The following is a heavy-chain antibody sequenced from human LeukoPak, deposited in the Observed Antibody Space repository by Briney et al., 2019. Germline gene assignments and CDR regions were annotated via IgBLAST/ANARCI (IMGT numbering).Heavy chain of an antibody. V-gene: IGHV4-39*01. CDR2: VHYRGST. Sequence: SETLSLTCIVSGGSISSITSLTYYWNWIRQSPGTGLEWIGSVHYRGSTYYNPSLKSRVTISADTSKNQFSLKLTSVTAADTAVYFCARHFPYYDILSGLSVGSAFDIWGQGTPIAVSP. CDR1: GGSISSITSLTYY. D-gene: IGHD3-9*01. CDR3: ARHFPYYDILSGLSVGSAFDI. J-gene: IGHJ3*02.